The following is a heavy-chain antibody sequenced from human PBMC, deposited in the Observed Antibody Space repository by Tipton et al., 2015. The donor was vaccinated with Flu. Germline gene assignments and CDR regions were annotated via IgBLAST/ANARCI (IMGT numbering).Heavy chain of an antibody. J-gene: IGHJ5*01. D-gene: IGHD4-11*01. Sequence: TLSLTCAVSGYSISTGYYWGWIRQPPGKGLEWIGSISHSGSTYYKPSLKSRVTISADTFKNQFSLKLSSVTAADTAVYFCARRTFSNYVSEPKNWFDFWGQGTLVTVSS. CDR3: ARRTFSNYVSEPKNWFDF. V-gene: IGHV4-38-2*01. CDR2: ISHSGST. CDR1: GYSISTGYY.